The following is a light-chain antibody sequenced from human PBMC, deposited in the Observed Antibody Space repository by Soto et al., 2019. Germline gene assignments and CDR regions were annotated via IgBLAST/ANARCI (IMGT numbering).Light chain of an antibody. CDR1: SSNIGSNY. V-gene: IGLV1-47*01. CDR2: RNN. J-gene: IGLJ2*01. CDR3: AAWDDSLSVV. Sequence: QSVLTQPPSASGTPGQRVTISCSGSSSNIGSNYVYWYQQPPGTAPKLLIYRNNQRPSGVPDRFSGSKSGTSASLAISGLRSEAEADYYCAAWDDSLSVVFGGGTKLTVL.